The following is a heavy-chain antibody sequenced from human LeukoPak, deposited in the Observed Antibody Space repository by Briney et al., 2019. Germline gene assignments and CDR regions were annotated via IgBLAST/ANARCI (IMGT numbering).Heavy chain of an antibody. Sequence: ASETLSLTCTVSGGSISSYYWSWIRQPPGKGLEWIGEINHSGSTNYNPSLKSRVTISVDTSKNQFSLKLSSVTAADTAVYYCARRRYSYLDYYYGMDVWGQGTTVTVSS. J-gene: IGHJ6*02. CDR2: INHSGST. V-gene: IGHV4-34*01. D-gene: IGHD5-18*01. CDR3: ARRRYSYLDYYYGMDV. CDR1: GGSISSYY.